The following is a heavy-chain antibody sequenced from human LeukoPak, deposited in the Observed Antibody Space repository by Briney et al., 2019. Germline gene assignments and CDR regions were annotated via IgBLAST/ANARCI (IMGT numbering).Heavy chain of an antibody. D-gene: IGHD3-22*01. CDR2: INHSGST. J-gene: IGHJ3*01. CDR3: AKAPYLSTGS. Sequence: SETLSLTCAVYGGSSRDYYWSWIRQPPGKGLEWIGEINHSGSTNYSPSLKSRVTISLDTSKNQFSLKLTSVTAADTAVYYCAKAPYLSTGSWGQGILVAVSS. V-gene: IGHV4-34*01. CDR1: GGSSRDYY.